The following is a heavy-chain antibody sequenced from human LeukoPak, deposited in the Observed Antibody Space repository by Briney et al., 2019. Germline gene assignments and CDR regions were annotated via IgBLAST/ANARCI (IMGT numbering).Heavy chain of an antibody. CDR1: GGSISRGGYS. CDR3: ARNGGNSDYDY. J-gene: IGHJ4*02. D-gene: IGHD4-23*01. V-gene: IGHV4-30-2*01. CDR2: IYHSGST. Sequence: SETLSLTCAVSGGSISRGGYSWSWIRQPPGEGLEWIGYIYHSGSTYYNPSLKSRVTISVDRSKNQFSLKLSSVTAADTAVYYCARNGGNSDYDYWGQGTLVTVSA.